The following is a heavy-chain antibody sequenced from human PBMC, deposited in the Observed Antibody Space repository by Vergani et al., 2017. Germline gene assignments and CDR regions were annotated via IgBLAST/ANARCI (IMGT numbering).Heavy chain of an antibody. Sequence: EVQLVQSGAEVKKPGESLKISCESSGYSFTSYWIGWVRQMPGKGLEWMGIIYPGDSDTRYSPSFQGQVTISADKSISTAYLQWSSLKASDTAMYYCARSPDYYDSSGYLVYWGQGTLVTVSS. CDR2: IYPGDSDT. CDR1: GYSFTSYW. J-gene: IGHJ4*02. D-gene: IGHD3-22*01. CDR3: ARSPDYYDSSGYLVY. V-gene: IGHV5-51*01.